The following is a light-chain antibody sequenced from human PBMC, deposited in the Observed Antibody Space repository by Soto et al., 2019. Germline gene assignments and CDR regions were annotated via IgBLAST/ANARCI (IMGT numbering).Light chain of an antibody. CDR2: DVS. CDR1: SSDVGRYNY. J-gene: IGLJ3*02. V-gene: IGLV2-14*01. Sequence: QSVLTQPASVSGSPGQSITISCTGTSSDVGRYNYVSWHQQHPGKAPKLLIFDVSNRPSGVSDRFSGSKSGNTVSLTISGLQAEDEADYYCSSYTTGTTWVFGGGTKLTVL. CDR3: SSYTTGTTWV.